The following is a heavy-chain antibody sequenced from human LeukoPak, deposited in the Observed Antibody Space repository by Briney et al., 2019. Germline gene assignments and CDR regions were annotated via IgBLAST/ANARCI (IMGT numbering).Heavy chain of an antibody. Sequence: ASVKVSCKAFGGTFSSYAISWVRQGPGQGLEWMGRIIPILGIANYAQKFQGRVTITADKPTSTAYMELSSLRSEDTAVYYCARDLSGVTAQGDYWGQGTLVTVSS. J-gene: IGHJ4*02. CDR2: IIPILGIA. CDR1: GGTFSSYA. D-gene: IGHD3-10*01. CDR3: ARDLSGVTAQGDY. V-gene: IGHV1-69*04.